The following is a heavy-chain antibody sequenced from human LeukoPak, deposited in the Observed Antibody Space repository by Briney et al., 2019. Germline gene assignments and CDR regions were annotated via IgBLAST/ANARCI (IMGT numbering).Heavy chain of an antibody. CDR1: GFTFDDYA. Sequence: GGSLRLSCAASGFTFDDYAMHWVRQAPGKGLEWVSGISWNSGSIGYADSVKGRFTISRDNAKNSLYLQMNSLRAEDTALYYCARRRGWVDYWGQGTLVTVSS. V-gene: IGHV3-9*01. D-gene: IGHD3-10*01. J-gene: IGHJ4*02. CDR2: ISWNSGSI. CDR3: ARRRGWVDY.